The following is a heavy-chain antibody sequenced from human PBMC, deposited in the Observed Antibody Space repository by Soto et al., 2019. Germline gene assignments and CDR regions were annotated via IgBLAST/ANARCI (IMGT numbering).Heavy chain of an antibody. J-gene: IGHJ6*03. Sequence: EVQLLESGGGLVQPGGSLRLSCAGSGFTFSSYVVSWVRQAPGKGLEWVSTISGRGGGTYYGDSVKGRFTISRDISKNMLYLQMNSLRAEDTAVYYCAKDQGYYYYIDVWGKGTTVTVSS. CDR3: AKDQGYYYYIDV. V-gene: IGHV3-23*01. CDR2: ISGRGGGT. CDR1: GFTFSSYV.